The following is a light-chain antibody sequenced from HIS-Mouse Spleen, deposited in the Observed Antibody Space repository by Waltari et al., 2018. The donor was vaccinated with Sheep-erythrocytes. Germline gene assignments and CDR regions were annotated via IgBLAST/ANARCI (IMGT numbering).Light chain of an antibody. Sequence: EIVLTQSPATLSLSPGERATLSCRASQSVSSYLAWYQQKPGQAPRPLIYDASNRATGIPARFSGSGSVTDFTLTISSLDPEDFAVYYCQQRSNWLTFGGGTKVEIK. V-gene: IGKV3-11*01. CDR2: DAS. J-gene: IGKJ4*01. CDR3: QQRSNWLT. CDR1: QSVSSY.